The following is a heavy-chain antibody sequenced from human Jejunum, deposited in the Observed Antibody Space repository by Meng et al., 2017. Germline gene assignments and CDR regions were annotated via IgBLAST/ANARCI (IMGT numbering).Heavy chain of an antibody. J-gene: IGHJ4*02. D-gene: IGHD3-16*01. Sequence: GGSLRLSCVASGFTFSRHRIHWVRQGPGRGLVWVSRINSDGSSTGYADSVKGRFTISRDNAKNTLFLQINSLRVDDTALYYGVRDSTDNYGRRNLDYWGQGTLVTVSS. V-gene: IGHV3-74*01. CDR1: GFTFSRHR. CDR3: VRDSTDNYGRRNLDY. CDR2: INSDGSST.